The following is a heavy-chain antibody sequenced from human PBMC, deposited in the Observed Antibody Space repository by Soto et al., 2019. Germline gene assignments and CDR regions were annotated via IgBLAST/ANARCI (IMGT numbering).Heavy chain of an antibody. CDR1: GFTFSSYW. V-gene: IGHV3-74*01. CDR2: INSDGSST. Sequence: GGSLRLSCAASGFTFSSYWVHWVRQAPGKGLVWVSRINSDGSSTSYADSVKGRFTISRDNAKNTLYLQMNSLRAEDTAVYYCARDEEITVTLSYYYYYGMDVWGQGTTVTVSS. CDR3: ARDEEITVTLSYYYYYGMDV. J-gene: IGHJ6*02. D-gene: IGHD4-17*01.